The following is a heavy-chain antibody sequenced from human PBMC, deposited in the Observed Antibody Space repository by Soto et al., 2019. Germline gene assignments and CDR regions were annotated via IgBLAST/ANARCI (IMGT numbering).Heavy chain of an antibody. CDR1: GFSLTTSGVG. V-gene: IGHV2-5*02. CDR2: SYWDDDK. D-gene: IGHD3-10*01. CDR3: LSRAAPPRGVYYFDY. Sequence: QITLKESGPTLVKPTQTLTLTCTFSGFSLTTSGVGVGWIRQPPGKALEWLALSYWDDDKRYSPSLKSRLTIPRDASKNQVVLTMTNMDPVDTATYYCLSRAAPPRGVYYFDYWGQGTLVTVSS. J-gene: IGHJ4*02.